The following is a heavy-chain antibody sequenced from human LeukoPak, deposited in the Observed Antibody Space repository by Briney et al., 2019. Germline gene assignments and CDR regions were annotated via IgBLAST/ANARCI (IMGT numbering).Heavy chain of an antibody. Sequence: GGSLRLSCAASGFTVSSNYMTWVRQAPGKGLEWVADIKQDGSEKNYVDSVKGRFTISRDNAKNSLYLQMNSLRAEDTAVYYCVRGMHVWGQGTTVTVSS. CDR2: IKQDGSEK. CDR3: VRGMHV. V-gene: IGHV3-7*03. J-gene: IGHJ6*02. CDR1: GFTVSSNY.